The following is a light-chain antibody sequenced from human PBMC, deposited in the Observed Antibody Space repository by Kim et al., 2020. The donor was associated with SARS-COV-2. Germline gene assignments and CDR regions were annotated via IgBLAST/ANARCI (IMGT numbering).Light chain of an antibody. J-gene: IGKJ1*01. CDR2: SAS. Sequence: ASVGNRVSITGRASQGIATNLAWYQHKPGKVPRLRIYSASALQSRDPSRFSGSGSGTDFTLTISSLQPEDVATYYCKKSNGDPWTFGQGTKVEIK. CDR1: QGIATN. V-gene: IGKV1-27*01. CDR3: KKSNGDPWT.